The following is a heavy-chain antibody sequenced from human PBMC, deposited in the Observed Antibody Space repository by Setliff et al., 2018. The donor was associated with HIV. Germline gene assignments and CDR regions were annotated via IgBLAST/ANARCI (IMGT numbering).Heavy chain of an antibody. CDR3: ARAPSCADSWCYMYYYYYYGMDV. CDR2: IVDSGST. CDR1: GGSLTTYY. Sequence: LTCTLYGGSLTTYYWTWIRQSPEKGLEWIGEIVDSGSTNYSPSLKSRVTISLDTSKKQFSLRLNSVTAADTGVYYCARAPSCADSWCYMYYYYYYGMDVWGLGTTVTVSS. J-gene: IGHJ6*02. D-gene: IGHD2-8*01. V-gene: IGHV4-34*12.